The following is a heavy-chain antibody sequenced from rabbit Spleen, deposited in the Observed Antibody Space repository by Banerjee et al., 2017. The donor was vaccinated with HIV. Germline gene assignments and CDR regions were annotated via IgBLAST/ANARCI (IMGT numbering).Heavy chain of an antibody. Sequence: QQQLEESGGGLVKPEGSLTLTCKASGVSFSGDSYMCWVRQAPGKGLEWVVCIDAGSSGFTYFASWAKGRFTISKTSSTTVTLQMTSLTAADTATYFCARDTSSSFSSYGMDLWGPGTLVTVS. CDR1: GVSFSGDSY. CDR2: IDAGSSGFT. V-gene: IGHV1S45*01. CDR3: ARDTSSSFSSYGMDL. D-gene: IGHD1-1*01. J-gene: IGHJ6*01.